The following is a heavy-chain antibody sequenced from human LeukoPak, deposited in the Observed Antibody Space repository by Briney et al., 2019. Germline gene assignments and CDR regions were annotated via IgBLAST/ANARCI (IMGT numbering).Heavy chain of an antibody. CDR3: AREVLLSYDFWSGYQLSGCDY. D-gene: IGHD3-3*01. CDR1: GFIFSSYA. V-gene: IGHV3-23*01. CDR2: ISGSGGST. J-gene: IGHJ4*02. Sequence: GRSLGLSCAASGFIFSSYAMSGVRHAPGKGLEGVLAISGSGGSTYYADSVKGRFTISRDNSKNTLYLQMNSLRAEDRAVYYCAREVLLSYDFWSGYQLSGCDYWGQGTLVTVSS.